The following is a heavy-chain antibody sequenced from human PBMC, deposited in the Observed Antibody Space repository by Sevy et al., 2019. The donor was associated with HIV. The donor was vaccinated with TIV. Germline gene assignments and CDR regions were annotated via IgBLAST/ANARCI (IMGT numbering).Heavy chain of an antibody. V-gene: IGHV3-21*01. CDR3: ARMGGLTDNGMDV. J-gene: IGHJ6*02. Sequence: GGSLRLSCAASGFTFSSYSMNWVRQAPGKGLEWVSSISTINNYIYYADSMKGRFTISSDNAKNSLFLQMNSLRAEDTAVYYGARMGGLTDNGMDVWGQGTTVTVSS. D-gene: IGHD6-25*01. CDR1: GFTFSSYS. CDR2: ISTINNYI.